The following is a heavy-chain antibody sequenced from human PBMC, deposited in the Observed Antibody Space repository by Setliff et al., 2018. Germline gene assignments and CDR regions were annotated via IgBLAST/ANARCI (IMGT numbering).Heavy chain of an antibody. D-gene: IGHD1-26*01. CDR3: ARAPDSGTYYNLYPYYNDV. CDR1: GGYISGYY. V-gene: IGHV4-59*08. CDR2: IYSSGSI. Sequence: SETLSLTCNVSGGYISGYYWSWIRQPPGKGLEWIGNIYSSGSIKYNPPLRSRVTISDDTFKNQFSLRLSSLTAADTAVYYCARAPDSGTYYNLYPYYNDVWGKGTTVTVSS. J-gene: IGHJ6*03.